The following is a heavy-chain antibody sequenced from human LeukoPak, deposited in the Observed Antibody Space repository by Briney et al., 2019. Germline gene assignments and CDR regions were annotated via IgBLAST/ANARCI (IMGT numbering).Heavy chain of an antibody. J-gene: IGHJ4*02. D-gene: IGHD6-6*01. V-gene: IGHV4-59*12. CDR3: ARTQYSSSLNFDY. CDR1: GGSISSYH. CDR2: VYYSGST. Sequence: SETLSLTCTVSGGSISSYHWSWIRQPPGKGLEWIGYVYYSGSTSYNPSLKSRVTISVDTSKNQFSLKLSSVTAADTAVYYCARTQYSSSLNFDYWGQGTLVTVSS.